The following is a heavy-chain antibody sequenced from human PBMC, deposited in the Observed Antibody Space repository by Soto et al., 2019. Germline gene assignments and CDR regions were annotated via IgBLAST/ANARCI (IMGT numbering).Heavy chain of an antibody. V-gene: IGHV3-64D*08. J-gene: IGHJ5*02. D-gene: IGHD5-12*01. CDR2: ISSNGGST. Sequence: AGGSLRLSCSASGFTFSSYAMHWVRQAPGKGLEYVSAISSNGGSTYYADSVKGRFTISRDNSKNTLYLQMSSLRAEDTAVYYCVKSRVKDWLRLLRSGFDPWGQGTLVTVSS. CDR1: GFTFSSYA. CDR3: VKSRVKDWLRLLRSGFDP.